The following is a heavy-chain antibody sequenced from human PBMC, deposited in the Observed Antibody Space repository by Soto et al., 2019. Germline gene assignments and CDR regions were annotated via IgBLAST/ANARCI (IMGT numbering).Heavy chain of an antibody. CDR2: ISSSSSTI. V-gene: IGHV3-48*02. CDR1: GFTFSSYS. CDR3: AIDFRHRWNPVISSSEGRYGMDV. D-gene: IGHD6-6*01. Sequence: GGSLRLSCAASGFTFSSYSMNWVRQAPGKGLEWVSYISSSSSTIYYADSVKGRFTISRDNAKNSLYLQMNSLRDEDTAVYYCAIDFRHRWNPVISSSEGRYGMDVWGQGTTVTVSS. J-gene: IGHJ6*02.